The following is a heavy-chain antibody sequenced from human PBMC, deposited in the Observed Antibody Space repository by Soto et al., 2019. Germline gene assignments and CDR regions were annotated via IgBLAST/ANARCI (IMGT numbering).Heavy chain of an antibody. Sequence: GASVKVSCKASGYTFTSYYMHWVRQAPGQGLEWMGIINPSGGSTSYAQKFQGRVTMTRDTSTSTVYMELSSLRSEDTAVYYCARVYPSDTRYDYVANNWFDPWGQGTLVTVSS. CDR3: ARVYPSDTRYDYVANNWFDP. D-gene: IGHD3-16*01. J-gene: IGHJ5*02. CDR1: GYTFTSYY. V-gene: IGHV1-46*03. CDR2: INPSGGST.